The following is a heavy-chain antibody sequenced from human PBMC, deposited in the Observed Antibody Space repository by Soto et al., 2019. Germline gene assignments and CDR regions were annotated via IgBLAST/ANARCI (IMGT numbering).Heavy chain of an antibody. Sequence: GGSLRLSCAASGFTFSTPWMSWVRQAPGKGLEWVANIKEDGSEKYYVDSVKGRFTISRDHAKNSLYLQMNSLGADDTAVYYCARADYYGDPGSYWGQGTLVTVSS. J-gene: IGHJ4*02. CDR2: IKEDGSEK. D-gene: IGHD3-10*01. CDR3: ARADYYGDPGSY. V-gene: IGHV3-7*01. CDR1: GFTFSTPW.